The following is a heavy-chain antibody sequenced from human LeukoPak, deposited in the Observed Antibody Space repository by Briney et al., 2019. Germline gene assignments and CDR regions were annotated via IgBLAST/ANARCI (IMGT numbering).Heavy chain of an antibody. CDR3: TRDVRLRHKYYYMDV. D-gene: IGHD4-17*01. V-gene: IGHV3-23*01. J-gene: IGHJ6*03. CDR1: GFTLSSYA. CDR2: ISDSGNT. Sequence: GGSLRLSCAASGFTLSSYAMSWVRQAPGKGLEWVSAISDSGNTYHADSVKGRFTISRDSSKNTLFLQMNSLRAEDTAVYYCTRDVRLRHKYYYMDVWGKGTTVTVSS.